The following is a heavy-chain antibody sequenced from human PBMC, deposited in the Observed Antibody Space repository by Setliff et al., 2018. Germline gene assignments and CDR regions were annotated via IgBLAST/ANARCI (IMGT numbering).Heavy chain of an antibody. CDR2: ISGSGSTT. J-gene: IGHJ4*02. D-gene: IGHD3-22*01. V-gene: IGHV3-48*03. Sequence: LRLSCAASGFALNSYAMIWVRQAPGKGLEWVSYISGSGSTTYYADSVRGRFTIYRDNAKSSLDLQMNSLRAEDTAVYYCARVYFYDSKQPPDYWGQGTLVTVSS. CDR3: ARVYFYDSKQPPDY. CDR1: GFALNSYA.